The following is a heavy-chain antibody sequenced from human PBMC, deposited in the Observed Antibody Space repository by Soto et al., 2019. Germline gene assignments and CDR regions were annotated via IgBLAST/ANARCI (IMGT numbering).Heavy chain of an antibody. Sequence: TSEPLSLTCTVSGGSISSYYWRWIRQPPGKGLEWIGYIYYSGSTNYNPSLKSRVTISVDTSKNQFSLKLSSVTAADTAVYYCARGKGVNYDILTGPWGKGTLVTVSS. CDR3: ARGKGVNYDILTGP. V-gene: IGHV4-59*01. CDR1: GGSISSYY. CDR2: IYYSGST. D-gene: IGHD3-9*01. J-gene: IGHJ4*02.